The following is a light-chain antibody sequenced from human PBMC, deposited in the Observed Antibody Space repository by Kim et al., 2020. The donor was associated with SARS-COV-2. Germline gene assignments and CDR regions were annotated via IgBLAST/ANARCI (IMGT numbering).Light chain of an antibody. CDR3: HQYGRSPHS. J-gene: IGKJ2*03. CDR1: QSVSNNY. CDR2: GAS. V-gene: IGKV3-20*01. Sequence: WSPGERATLSCRASQSVSNNYLAWYQHQPGQSPRLLIFGASNRATGIPDRFSGSGSGTDFTLTISRLEPEDFAVYFCHQYGRSPHSFGQGTKLEI.